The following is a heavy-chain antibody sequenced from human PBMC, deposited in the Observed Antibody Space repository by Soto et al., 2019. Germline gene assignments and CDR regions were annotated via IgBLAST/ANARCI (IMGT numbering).Heavy chain of an antibody. CDR3: AKGVSQYTPLALFDY. Sequence: PGGSLRLSCAASGFTSSIYAMSWVRQAPGKGLEWVSTISGSDGRTYSTDSVKGRFTISRDNSRNTAYLQMNSLRVEDTAVYYCAKGVSQYTPLALFDYWGRGTLVTVSS. CDR2: ISGSDGRT. D-gene: IGHD5-18*01. CDR1: GFTSSIYA. J-gene: IGHJ4*02. V-gene: IGHV3-23*01.